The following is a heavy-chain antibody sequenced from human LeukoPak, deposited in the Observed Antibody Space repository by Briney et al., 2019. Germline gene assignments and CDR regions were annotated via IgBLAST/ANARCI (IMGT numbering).Heavy chain of an antibody. J-gene: IGHJ5*02. D-gene: IGHD2-21*01. CDR2: ISSSRTYK. CDR3: VRDQIVGPLGRRLDL. Sequence: KPGGSLRLSCEASGIAFSGYSMNWVRQAPGGSLEWVSSISSSRTYKYYADSVRGRFSISRDNAKNALYLQLNSLRAEDTAIYYCVRDQIVGPLGRRLDLWGQGTLVTVSS. CDR1: GIAFSGYS. V-gene: IGHV3-21*01.